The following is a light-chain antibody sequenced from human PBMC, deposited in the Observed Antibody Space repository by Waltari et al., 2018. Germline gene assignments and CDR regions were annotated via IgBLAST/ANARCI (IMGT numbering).Light chain of an antibody. CDR3: QQYRSTLWT. Sequence: DIVMTQSPDSLAVSLGERATINCKSSQSVLFSTNNKNYLAWYQQKTGQPPKLLFYWASTRESGVPDRFSGSGSGTDFTLTIGSLQAEDVAVYYCQQYRSTLWTFGQGTRVEIK. CDR2: WAS. J-gene: IGKJ1*01. V-gene: IGKV4-1*01. CDR1: QSVLFSTNNKNY.